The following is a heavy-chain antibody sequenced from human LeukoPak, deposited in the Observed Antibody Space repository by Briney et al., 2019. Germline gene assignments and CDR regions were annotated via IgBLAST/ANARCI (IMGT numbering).Heavy chain of an antibody. D-gene: IGHD1-26*01. Sequence: AASVKVSCKASGYTFTSYYMHWVRQAPGQGLEWMGIINPSGGSTSYAQKFQGRVTMTRNTSISTAYMELSSLRSEDTAVYYCARGGRPGRYFDYWGQGTLVTVSS. CDR2: INPSGGST. J-gene: IGHJ4*02. CDR1: GYTFTSYY. V-gene: IGHV1-46*01. CDR3: ARGGRPGRYFDY.